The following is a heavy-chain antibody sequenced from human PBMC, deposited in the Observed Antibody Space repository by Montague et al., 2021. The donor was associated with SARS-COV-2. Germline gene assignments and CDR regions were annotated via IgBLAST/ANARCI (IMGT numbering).Heavy chain of an antibody. D-gene: IGHD4-17*01. CDR3: ARGFDYGDYHDAFDI. V-gene: IGHV1-18*04. J-gene: IGHJ3*02. CDR2: ISAYNGNT. CDR1: GYTFISYG. Sequence: SVKVSFKASGYTFISYGISWVRQAPGQGLEWMGWISAYNGNTNYAQKLQGRVTMTTDTSTSTAYMELRSLRSDDTAVYYCARGFDYGDYHDAFDIWGQGTMVTVSS.